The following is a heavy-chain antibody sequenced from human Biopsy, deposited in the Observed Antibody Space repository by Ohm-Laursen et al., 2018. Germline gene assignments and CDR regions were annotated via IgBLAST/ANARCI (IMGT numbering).Heavy chain of an antibody. Sequence: SSVKVSCKASGGTFSSYVISWVRQAPGQGLEWMGRIIPTFDTPTYAPEFQGRVTFTADKSTGTAHMDLSRLRSEDTVIYYCAGGAAKGNPYDHWGQGTLVTVSS. J-gene: IGHJ5*02. CDR1: GGTFSSYV. V-gene: IGHV1-69*06. D-gene: IGHD3-10*01. CDR2: IIPTFDTP. CDR3: AGGAAKGNPYDH.